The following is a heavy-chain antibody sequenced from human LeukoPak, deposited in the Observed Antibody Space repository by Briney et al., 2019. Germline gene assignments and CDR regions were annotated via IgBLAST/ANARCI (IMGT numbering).Heavy chain of an antibody. CDR3: ARDGLEWLFYNYYYYGMDV. CDR1: GFTFSSYW. CDR2: IKQDGSEK. J-gene: IGHJ6*02. V-gene: IGHV3-7*01. D-gene: IGHD3-3*01. Sequence: GGSLRLSCAASGFTFSSYWMSWVRRAPGKGLEWVANIKQDGSEKYYVDSVKGRFTISRDNAKNSLYLQMNSLRAEDTAVYYCARDGLEWLFYNYYYYGMDVWGQGTTVTVSS.